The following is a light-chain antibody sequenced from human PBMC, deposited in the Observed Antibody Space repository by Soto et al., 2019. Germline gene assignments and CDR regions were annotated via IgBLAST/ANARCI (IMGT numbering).Light chain of an antibody. CDR3: QQYNNWPREYT. CDR2: GAS. CDR1: QSVSSN. V-gene: IGKV3-15*01. J-gene: IGKJ2*01. Sequence: EIVMTQSPATLSVSPGERATLSCRASQSVSSNLAWYQQKPGQAPRLLIYGASSRAPGIPARFSGSGSGTEFTLTISSPQSEDFAVYYCQQYNNWPREYTFGQGTKLEIK.